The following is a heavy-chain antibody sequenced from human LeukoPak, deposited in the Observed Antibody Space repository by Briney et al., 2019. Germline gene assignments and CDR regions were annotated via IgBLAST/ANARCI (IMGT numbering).Heavy chain of an antibody. Sequence: SETLSFTCTVSGGSISSSSYYWGWIRQPPGKGLEWIGSIYYSGSTYYNPSLKSRVTISVDTSKNQFSLKLSSVTAADTAVYYCARERGRSANDYWGQGTLVTVSS. CDR1: GGSISSSSYY. D-gene: IGHD6-25*01. V-gene: IGHV4-39*07. CDR3: ARERGRSANDY. CDR2: IYYSGST. J-gene: IGHJ4*02.